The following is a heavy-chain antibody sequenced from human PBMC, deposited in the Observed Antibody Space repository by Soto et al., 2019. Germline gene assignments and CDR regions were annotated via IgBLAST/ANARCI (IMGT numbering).Heavy chain of an antibody. Sequence: GGSLRLSCAASGFTFSSYGMHWVRQAPGKGLEWVAVISYDGSNKYYADSVKGRFTISRDNSKNTLYLQMNSLRAEDTAVYYCAKVRSYYDSSGKDFDYWGQGTLVTVSS. CDR2: ISYDGSNK. CDR3: AKVRSYYDSSGKDFDY. J-gene: IGHJ4*02. D-gene: IGHD3-22*01. V-gene: IGHV3-30*18. CDR1: GFTFSSYG.